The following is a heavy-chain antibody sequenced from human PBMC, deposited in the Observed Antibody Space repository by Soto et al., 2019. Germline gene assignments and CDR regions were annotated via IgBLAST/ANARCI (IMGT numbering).Heavy chain of an antibody. CDR1: GGTVASSHW. Sequence: SETLSLTCGVSGGTVASSHWWSCVRPSPGRGLEWIGNVYHTVDTNFNPSLQSRVTFSVDNSNHQFSLRLTSVTAADTAVYFCAREIVTAGGTNYFDRWGPGTLVTSPQ. CDR2: VYHTVDT. V-gene: IGHV4-4*02. D-gene: IGHD2-21*02. CDR3: AREIVTAGGTNYFDR. J-gene: IGHJ5*02.